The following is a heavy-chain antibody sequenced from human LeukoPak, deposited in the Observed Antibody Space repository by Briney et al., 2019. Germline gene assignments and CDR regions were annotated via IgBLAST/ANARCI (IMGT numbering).Heavy chain of an antibody. CDR2: IYTSGST. CDR3: ARDSPMVRGVKRGVDP. J-gene: IGHJ5*02. V-gene: IGHV4-39*07. Sequence: SETLSLTCTVSGGSISSPSYYWGWIRQPPGKGLEWIGRIYTSGSTNYNPSLKSRVTISVDTSKNQFSLKLSSVTAADTAVYYCARDSPMVRGVKRGVDPWGQGTLVTVSS. CDR1: GGSISSPSYY. D-gene: IGHD3-10*01.